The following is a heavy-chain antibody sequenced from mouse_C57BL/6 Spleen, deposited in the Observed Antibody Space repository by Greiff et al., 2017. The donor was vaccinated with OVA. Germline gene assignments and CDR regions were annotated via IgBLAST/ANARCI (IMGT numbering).Heavy chain of an antibody. D-gene: IGHD2-1*01. J-gene: IGHJ2*01. V-gene: IGHV1-64*01. CDR1: GYTFTSYW. CDR2: IHPNSGST. Sequence: VKLQQPGAELVKPGASVKLSCKASGYTFTSYWMHWVKQRPGQGLEWIGMIHPNSGSTNYNEKFKSKATLTVDKSSSTAYMQLSSLTSEDSAVYYCAREGGNHYFDYWGQGTTLTVSS. CDR3: AREGGNHYFDY.